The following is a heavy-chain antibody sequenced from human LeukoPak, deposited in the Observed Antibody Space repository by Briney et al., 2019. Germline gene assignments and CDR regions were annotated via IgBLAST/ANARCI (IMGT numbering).Heavy chain of an antibody. CDR2: ISYDGSDK. CDR1: GFTFSTYT. V-gene: IGHV3-30*04. D-gene: IGHD2-2*01. CDR3: ARDEEEYQLPMGIFDY. Sequence: PGRSLRLSCAASGFTFSTYTMHWVRQAPGKGLEWVAVISYDGSDKYYADSVKGRFTISRDNSKNTLYLQMNSLRAEDTALYYRARDEEEYQLPMGIFDYWGQGTLVTVSS. J-gene: IGHJ4*02.